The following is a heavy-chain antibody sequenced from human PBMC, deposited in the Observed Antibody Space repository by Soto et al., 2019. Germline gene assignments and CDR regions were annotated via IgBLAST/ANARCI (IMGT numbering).Heavy chain of an antibody. CDR3: ARGLGRWPHEKPGEY. J-gene: IGHJ4*02. CDR2: INPNSGNA. CDR1: EYTFANHD. Sequence: QVQLVQSGAELKEPGASVIVSCTASEYTFANHDINWVRQDTGRGLEWMGWINPNSGNAGYAQKFQGRVTMTRDTCVATAYMELRNLRSDDTAVYYCARGLGRWPHEKPGEYRGQGTVVTVSS. D-gene: IGHD3-10*01. V-gene: IGHV1-8*01.